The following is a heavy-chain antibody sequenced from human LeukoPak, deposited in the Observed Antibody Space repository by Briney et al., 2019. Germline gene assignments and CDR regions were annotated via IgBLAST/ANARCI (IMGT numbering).Heavy chain of an antibody. V-gene: IGHV3-15*01. Sequence: GGSLRLSCEGAASTFRNDWMSWVRQAPGKGLEWVGQIKSQLDGGTTEYAAPVRGRFTISRDDLESTLFLQMNSLRTEDTAVYYCTTTGRSPAYDGCVFHHYYFMDVWGIGTTVTVSS. CDR3: TTTGRSPAYDGCVFHHYYFMDV. D-gene: IGHD3-22*01. CDR1: ASTFRNDW. J-gene: IGHJ6*03. CDR2: IKSQLDGGTT.